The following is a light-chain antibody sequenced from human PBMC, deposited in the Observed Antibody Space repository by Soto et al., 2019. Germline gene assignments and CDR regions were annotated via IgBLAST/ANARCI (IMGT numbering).Light chain of an antibody. Sequence: EVVLAQSSVTLSFSPGERVTLSCSASQNVRSNYLAWYQQKPGQAPRLLMFRTSSRATGFPARFSGSGSGTEFNLTISSLQSEDFGVYYCQQYNNWPRANFGGGTKVDIK. CDR1: QNVRSN. J-gene: IGKJ4*01. CDR2: RTS. CDR3: QQYNNWPRAN. V-gene: IGKV3-15*01.